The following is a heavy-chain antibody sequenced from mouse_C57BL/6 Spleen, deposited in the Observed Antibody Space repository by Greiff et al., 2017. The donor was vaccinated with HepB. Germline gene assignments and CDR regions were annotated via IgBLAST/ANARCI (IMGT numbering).Heavy chain of an antibody. CDR2: ISDGGSYT. CDR3: ARDQGSSSWYFDV. V-gene: IGHV5-4*01. Sequence: EVMLVESGGGLVKPGGSLKLSCAASGFSFSSYSMSWVRQTPEQSLEWVATISDGGSYTYYPDNVKGRFTISRDNAKNNLYLQMSHLKSDDTAMYYCARDQGSSSWYFDVWGTGTTVTVSS. CDR1: GFSFSSYS. D-gene: IGHD1-1*01. J-gene: IGHJ1*03.